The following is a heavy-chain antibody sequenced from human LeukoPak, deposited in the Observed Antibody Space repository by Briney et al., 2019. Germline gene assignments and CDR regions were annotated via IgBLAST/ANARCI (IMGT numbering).Heavy chain of an antibody. CDR2: INSDGSWT. CDR3: VSFYETY. J-gene: IGHJ4*02. Sequence: PGGSLRLSCAASGNYWMHWVRQAPGKGLVWVSHINSDGSWTSYADSVKSRFTISKDNAKNTVYLQMNSLRAEDTAVYYCVSFYETYWGRGTLVTVSS. CDR1: GNYW. D-gene: IGHD2/OR15-2a*01. V-gene: IGHV3-74*01.